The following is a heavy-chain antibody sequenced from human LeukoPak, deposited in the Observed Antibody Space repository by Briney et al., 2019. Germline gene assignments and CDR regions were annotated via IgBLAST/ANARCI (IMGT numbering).Heavy chain of an antibody. J-gene: IGHJ3*02. D-gene: IGHD2-2*01. V-gene: IGHV4-31*03. CDR1: GGSISIGGYY. Sequence: PSETLSLTCTVSGGSISIGGYYWSWIRQHPGKGLEWIGYIYYSGSTYYNPSLKSRVTISVDTSKNQFSLNLSSVTAADTAVYYCARSRSGVAVPAAIVAFDIWGQGTMVTVSS. CDR2: IYYSGST. CDR3: ARSRSGVAVPAAIVAFDI.